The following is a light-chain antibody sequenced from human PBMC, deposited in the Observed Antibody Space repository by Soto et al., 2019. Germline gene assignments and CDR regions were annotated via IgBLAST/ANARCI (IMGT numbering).Light chain of an antibody. Sequence: EVVLTQSPGTLSLSPGERATISCRASQSVTSNYLAWYQQKPGRAPRLLIFGAFNRATGIPDRFCGSSSGTDFTLTINGLEPEDFAVYYCQQYDTSPLTFGGGTRWIS. J-gene: IGKJ4*01. CDR2: GAF. CDR3: QQYDTSPLT. V-gene: IGKV3-20*01. CDR1: QSVTSNY.